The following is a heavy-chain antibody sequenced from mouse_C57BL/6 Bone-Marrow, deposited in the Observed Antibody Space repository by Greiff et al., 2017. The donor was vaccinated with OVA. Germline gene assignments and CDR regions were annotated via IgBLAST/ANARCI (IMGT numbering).Heavy chain of an antibody. CDR2: IDPENGDT. Sequence: EVQVVESGAELVRPGASVKLSCTASGFNIKDDYMHWVKQRPEQGLEWIGWIDPENGDTEYASKFQGKATITADTSSNTAYLQLSSLTSEDTAVYYCTTRWLLQTFAYWGQGTLVTVSA. CDR3: TTRWLLQTFAY. J-gene: IGHJ3*01. V-gene: IGHV14-4*01. D-gene: IGHD2-3*01. CDR1: GFNIKDDY.